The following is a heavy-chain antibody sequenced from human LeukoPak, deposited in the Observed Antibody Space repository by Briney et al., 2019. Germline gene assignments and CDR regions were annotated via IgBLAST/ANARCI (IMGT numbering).Heavy chain of an antibody. CDR3: ARHRCRSSSCYSMDV. Sequence: PSETLSLTCTVSGGSISSYYWSWVRQSPGKGLEWIGYIYYSGSTNYNSSLTNSSLKSRVTILVDTSKNHFSLRLNSVTAADTAMYYCARHRCRSSSCYSMDVWGQGTTVTVSS. D-gene: IGHD2-2*01. J-gene: IGHJ6*02. CDR2: IYYSGST. V-gene: IGHV4-59*08. CDR1: GGSISSYY.